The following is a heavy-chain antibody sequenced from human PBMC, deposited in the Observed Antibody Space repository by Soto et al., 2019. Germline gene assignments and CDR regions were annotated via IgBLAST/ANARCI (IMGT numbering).Heavy chain of an antibody. Sequence: SVKVSCKASGGTFSSYAISWVRQAPGQGLEWMGGIIPIFGTANYAQKFQGRVTITADESTSTAYMELSSLRSEDTAVYYCARDPRSGYDSYYYYYGMDVWGQGTTVTVSS. CDR1: GGTFSSYA. V-gene: IGHV1-69*13. J-gene: IGHJ6*02. CDR2: IIPIFGTA. CDR3: ARDPRSGYDSYYYYYGMDV. D-gene: IGHD5-12*01.